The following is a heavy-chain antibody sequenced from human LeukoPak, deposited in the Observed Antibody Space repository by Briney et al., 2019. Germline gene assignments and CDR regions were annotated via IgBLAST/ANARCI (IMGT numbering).Heavy chain of an antibody. Sequence: SETLSLTCAVYGGSFSGYYWSWIRQPPGKGLEWIGYIYYSGSTYYNPSLKSRVTISVDTSKNQFSLKLSSVTAADTAVYYCARAVRRGTWGAQSFDYWGQGTLVTVSS. CDR2: IYYSGST. J-gene: IGHJ4*02. CDR3: ARAVRRGTWGAQSFDY. CDR1: GGSFSGYY. V-gene: IGHV4-30-4*08. D-gene: IGHD3-10*01.